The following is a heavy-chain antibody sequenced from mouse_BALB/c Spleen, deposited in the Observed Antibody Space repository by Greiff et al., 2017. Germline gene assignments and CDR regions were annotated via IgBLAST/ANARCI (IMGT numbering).Heavy chain of an antibody. CDR2: ISSGSSTI. D-gene: IGHD2-14*01. CDR3: ARSDRYDYAMDY. CDR1: GFTFSSFG. Sequence: EVQVVESGGGLVQPGGSRKLSCAASGFTFSSFGMHWVRQAPEKGLEWVAYISSGSSTIYYADTVKGRFTISRDNPKNTLFLQMTSLRSEDTAMYYCARSDRYDYAMDYWGQGTSVTVSS. J-gene: IGHJ4*01. V-gene: IGHV5-17*02.